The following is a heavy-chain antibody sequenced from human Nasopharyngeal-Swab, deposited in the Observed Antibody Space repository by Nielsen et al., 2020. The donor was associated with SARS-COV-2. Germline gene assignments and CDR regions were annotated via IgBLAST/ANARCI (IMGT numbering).Heavy chain of an antibody. CDR3: AREAHDYGDYGRFYLDY. D-gene: IGHD4-17*01. CDR2: IYYSGST. V-gene: IGHV4-30-4*01. Sequence: SETLSLTCTVSGGSISSGDYYWSWIRQPPGKGLEWIGYIYYSGSTYYNPSLKSRVTISVDTSKNQFSLKLSSVTAADTAVYYCAREAHDYGDYGRFYLDYWGQGTLVTASS. CDR1: GGSISSGDYY. J-gene: IGHJ4*02.